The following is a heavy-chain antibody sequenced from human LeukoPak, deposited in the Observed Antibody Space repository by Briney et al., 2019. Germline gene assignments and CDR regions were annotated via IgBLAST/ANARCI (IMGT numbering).Heavy chain of an antibody. CDR2: INPNSGGT. CDR3: ARSRYYDSSGYYSHYYYGMDV. CDR1: GYTFTGYY. D-gene: IGHD3-22*01. J-gene: IGHJ6*02. Sequence: GASVKVSCKASGYTFTGYYMHWVRQAPGQGLEWMEWINPNSGGTNYAQKFQGRVTMTRDTSISTAYMELSRLRSDDTAVYYCARSRYYDSSGYYSHYYYGMDVWGQGTTVTVSS. V-gene: IGHV1-2*02.